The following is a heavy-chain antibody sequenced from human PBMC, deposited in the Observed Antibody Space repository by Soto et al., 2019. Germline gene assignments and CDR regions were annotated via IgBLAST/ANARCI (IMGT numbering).Heavy chain of an antibody. J-gene: IGHJ4*02. CDR1: GFTFSSYG. Sequence: QVQLVESGGGVVQPGRSLRLSCAASGFTFSSYGMHWVRQAPGKGLEWVAVISYDGSNKYYADSVKGRFTISRDNSKNTLYLQMNSLRAEDTAVYYCAKDYSSSWYCLDYWGQGTLVTVSS. CDR2: ISYDGSNK. CDR3: AKDYSSSWYCLDY. V-gene: IGHV3-30*18. D-gene: IGHD6-13*01.